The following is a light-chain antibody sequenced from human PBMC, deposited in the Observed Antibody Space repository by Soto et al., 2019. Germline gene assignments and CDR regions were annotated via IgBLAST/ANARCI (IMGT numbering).Light chain of an antibody. V-gene: IGKV1-5*03. CDR2: KAS. CDR1: QSISTW. J-gene: IGKJ4*01. Sequence: DIQLTQSPSTLSASVGDRVTITCRASQSISTWLAWYQQKPGKAPKLLIYKASSLEGGVPARFSGSGSGTEFNITISSLQPDDFAIYYCQQYNTYPLTFGGGTTVEIK. CDR3: QQYNTYPLT.